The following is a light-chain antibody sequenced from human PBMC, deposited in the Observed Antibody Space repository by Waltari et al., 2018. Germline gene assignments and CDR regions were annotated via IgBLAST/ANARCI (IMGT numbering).Light chain of an antibody. CDR3: CSYAGSSTSRI. V-gene: IGLV2-23*01. CDR2: EGS. CDR1: SSDVGRYNL. Sequence: QSALTQPASVSGSPGQSITIPCTGTSSDVGRYNLVSLYQQHPGKAPKLMIYEGSKRPSGVSNRFSGSKSGNTASLTISGLQAEDEADYYCCSYAGSSTSRIFGGGTKLTVL. J-gene: IGLJ2*01.